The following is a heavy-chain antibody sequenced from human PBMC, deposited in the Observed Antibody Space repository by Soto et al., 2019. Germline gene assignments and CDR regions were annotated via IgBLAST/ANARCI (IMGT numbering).Heavy chain of an antibody. Sequence: GGSLRLSCAASGFTFSSYWMHWVRQAPGKGLEWISRINTDGTYIHYADSVKGRFTISRDNAQNTLYLQMHSLRVEDTAVYYCTRDSYQTVSGSYFYFGMDLWGQGTKVTVYS. CDR2: INTDGTYI. CDR1: GFTFSSYW. D-gene: IGHD2-2*01. J-gene: IGHJ6*02. V-gene: IGHV3-74*01. CDR3: TRDSYQTVSGSYFYFGMDL.